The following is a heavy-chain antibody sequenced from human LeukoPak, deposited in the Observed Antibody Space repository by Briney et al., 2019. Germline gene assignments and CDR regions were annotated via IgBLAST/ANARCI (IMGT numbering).Heavy chain of an antibody. CDR3: AGTKGDILGYYYYYYYYMDV. V-gene: IGHV4-34*01. D-gene: IGHD3-22*01. CDR2: IDHSGST. Sequence: PSETLSLTCAVYGGSFSGYYWSWIRQPPGKGLEWIGEIDHSGSTNYNPSLKSRVTISVDTSKNQFSLKPSSVTAADTAVYYCAGTKGDILGYYYYYYYYMDVWGKGTTVTVSS. J-gene: IGHJ6*03. CDR1: GGSFSGYY.